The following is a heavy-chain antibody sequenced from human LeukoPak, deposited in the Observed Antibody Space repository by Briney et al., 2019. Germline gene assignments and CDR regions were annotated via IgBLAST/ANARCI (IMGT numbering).Heavy chain of an antibody. CDR3: ARDFPSGGMDV. Sequence: GGSLRLSCAASGFTFSSYSMHWVRQAPGKGLEWVAVIWYDGSNKYYADSVKGRFTISRDNSKNTLYLQMNSLRAEDTAVYYCARDFPSGGMDVWGQGTTVTVSS. J-gene: IGHJ6*02. D-gene: IGHD3-3*01. V-gene: IGHV3-33*01. CDR1: GFTFSSYS. CDR2: IWYDGSNK.